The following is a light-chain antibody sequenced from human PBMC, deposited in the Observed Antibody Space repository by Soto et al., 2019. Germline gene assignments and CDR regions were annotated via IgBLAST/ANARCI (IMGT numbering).Light chain of an antibody. CDR1: SGHSSYI. CDR2: LEGSGSY. Sequence: QPVLTQSSSASASLGSSVKLTCTLSSGHSSYIIAWHHQQPGKAPRYLMKLEGSGSYNKGSGVPDRFSGSSSGADRYLTLSNLQFEDEANYYCETWDSNTRVFGGGTKLTVL. V-gene: IGLV4-60*02. J-gene: IGLJ2*01. CDR3: ETWDSNTRV.